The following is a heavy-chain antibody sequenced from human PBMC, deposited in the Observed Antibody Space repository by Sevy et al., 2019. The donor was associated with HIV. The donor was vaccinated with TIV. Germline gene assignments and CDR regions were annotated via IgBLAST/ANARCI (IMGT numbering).Heavy chain of an antibody. J-gene: IGHJ2*01. Sequence: GGSLRLSCAASGFIFGDLYMDWVRQAPGKGLKWIGSIRNKAKGSTTEHAASGKGRFTITRDDSKNSLYLQMNSLKTEDTARYYCAAVAADRGYFNIWGRGTLVTVSS. V-gene: IGHV3-72*01. D-gene: IGHD6-19*01. CDR3: AAVAADRGYFNI. CDR2: IRNKAKGSTT. CDR1: GFIFGDLY.